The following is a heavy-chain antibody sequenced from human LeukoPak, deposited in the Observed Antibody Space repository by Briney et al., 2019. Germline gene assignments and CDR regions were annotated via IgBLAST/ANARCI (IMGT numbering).Heavy chain of an antibody. J-gene: IGHJ3*02. D-gene: IGHD2-15*01. CDR1: GGSISSGGYY. CDR2: IYYSGST. CDR3: ARQQYSDAFDI. V-gene: IGHV4-31*03. Sequence: SQTLSLTCTVSGGSISSGGYYWSWIRQHPGKGLEWIGYIYYSGSTNYNPSLKSRVTTSVDTSKNQFSLKLSSVTAADTAVYYCARQQYSDAFDIWGQGTMVTVSS.